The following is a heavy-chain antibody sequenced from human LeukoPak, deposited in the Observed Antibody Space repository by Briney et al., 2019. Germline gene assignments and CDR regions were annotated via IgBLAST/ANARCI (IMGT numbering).Heavy chain of an antibody. D-gene: IGHD3-10*01. CDR3: AKDRIYADGLWDFDY. CDR1: GFTFSTYN. J-gene: IGHJ4*02. Sequence: GGSLRLSCIASGFTFSTYNMSWVRQAPGEGLKWVSGILVNGDTYYSDSVKGRCTISRDNSKNTLYLQMNSLRADDTAVYYCAKDRIYADGLWDFDYWGQGTLVTVSS. V-gene: IGHV3-23*01. CDR2: ILVNGDT.